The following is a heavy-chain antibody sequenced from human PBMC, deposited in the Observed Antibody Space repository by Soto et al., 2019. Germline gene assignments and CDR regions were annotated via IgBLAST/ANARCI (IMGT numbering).Heavy chain of an antibody. Sequence: VQLVESGGGLIQPGGSLRLSCAASGLSVSNIHMTWVRQAPGKGLEWVSLIHGGGSAYYADSVKGRFTISRDNSKNTLYLQMDSLRAEDTAIYYCAGRLTTAASLDYWGQGTLVTVSS. CDR3: AGRLTTAASLDY. V-gene: IGHV3-53*01. J-gene: IGHJ4*02. CDR2: IHGGGSA. D-gene: IGHD1-1*01. CDR1: GLSVSNIH.